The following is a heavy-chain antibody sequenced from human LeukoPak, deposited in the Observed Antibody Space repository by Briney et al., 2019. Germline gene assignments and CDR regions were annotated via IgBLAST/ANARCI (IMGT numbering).Heavy chain of an antibody. CDR1: GYSISSGYY. D-gene: IGHD3-10*01. V-gene: IGHV4-38-2*02. J-gene: IGHJ6*02. CDR2: IYHSGST. CDR3: ARVVLLWFGIPAPSGMDV. Sequence: SETLSLTCTVSGYSISSGYYWGWIRQPPGKGLEWIGSIYHSGSTYYNPSLKSRVTISVDTSKNQFSLKLSSVTAADTAVYYCARVVLLWFGIPAPSGMDVWGQGTTVTVSS.